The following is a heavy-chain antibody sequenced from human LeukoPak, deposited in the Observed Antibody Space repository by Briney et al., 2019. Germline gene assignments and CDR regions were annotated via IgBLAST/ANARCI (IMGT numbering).Heavy chain of an antibody. CDR3: ARVGLERHAEIDY. Sequence: PSETLSLTCTVSGYSISSGYYWGWIRQPPGKGLEWIGSIYHSGSTYYNPSLKSRVTISVDTSKDQFSLKLSSVTAADTAVYYCARVGLERHAEIDYWGQGTLVTVSS. CDR1: GYSISSGYY. V-gene: IGHV4-38-2*02. J-gene: IGHJ4*02. CDR2: IYHSGST. D-gene: IGHD1-1*01.